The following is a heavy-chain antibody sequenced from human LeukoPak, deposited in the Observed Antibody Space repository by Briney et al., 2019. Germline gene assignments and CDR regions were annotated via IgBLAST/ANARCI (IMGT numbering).Heavy chain of an antibody. CDR3: AGNYYDSSGYHTSFDY. CDR1: GYTFTGYY. CDR2: INPNSGGT. V-gene: IGHV1-2*06. Sequence: ASVKVSCKASGYTFTGYYMHWVRQAPGQGLEWMGRINPNSGGTNYAQKSQGRVTMTRDTSISTAYMELSRLRSDDTAVYYCAGNYYDSSGYHTSFDYWGQGTLVTVSS. J-gene: IGHJ4*02. D-gene: IGHD3-22*01.